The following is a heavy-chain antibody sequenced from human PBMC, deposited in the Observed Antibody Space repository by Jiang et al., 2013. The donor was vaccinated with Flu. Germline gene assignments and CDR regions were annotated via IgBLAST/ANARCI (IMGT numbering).Heavy chain of an antibody. D-gene: IGHD2-15*01. V-gene: IGHV1-46*01. CDR3: GRVYCSGGRCYHGDAFDI. J-gene: IGHJ3*02. Sequence: GAEVKKPGASVKVSCKASGYSFTSYYMHWVRHAPGQGLEWMGIINPSGGSTSYAPKFQGRVTVTRDTSTSIVYMELSSLRSEDTAVYYCGRVYCSGGRCYHGDAFDIWGQGYNGHRLF. CDR1: GYSFTSYY. CDR2: INPSGGST.